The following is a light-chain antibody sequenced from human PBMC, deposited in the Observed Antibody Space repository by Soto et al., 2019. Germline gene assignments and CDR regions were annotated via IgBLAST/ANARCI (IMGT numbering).Light chain of an antibody. CDR2: AAS. Sequence: TQMTQSPSSLSASVGDRVTITCRASHSISNYLNWFQQKPGKAPTLLIYAASSLQSGVPSRFSGSGSETEFTLTISSLQPEDFATYYCQQSFNVYRTFGPGTRVEIK. CDR3: QQSFNVYRT. J-gene: IGKJ1*01. CDR1: HSISNY. V-gene: IGKV1-39*01.